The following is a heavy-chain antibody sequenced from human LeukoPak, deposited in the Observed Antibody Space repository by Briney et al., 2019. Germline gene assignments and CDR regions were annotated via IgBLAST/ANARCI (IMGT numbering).Heavy chain of an antibody. Sequence: SVKVSCKASGGTFSSYAISWVRQAPGQGLEWMGGIIPIFGTANYAQKLQGRVAITADESTSTAYMELSILRSEVTAVYYCARDKGEYYYDSSGYRDAFDIWGQGTMVTVSS. D-gene: IGHD3-22*01. CDR3: ARDKGEYYYDSSGYRDAFDI. V-gene: IGHV1-69*01. J-gene: IGHJ3*02. CDR2: IIPIFGTA. CDR1: GGTFSSYA.